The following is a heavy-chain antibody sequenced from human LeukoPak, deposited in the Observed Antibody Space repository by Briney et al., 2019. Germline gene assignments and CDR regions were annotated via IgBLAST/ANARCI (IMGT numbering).Heavy chain of an antibody. CDR3: ARGRRLVTVFDFDY. CDR2: INPSGGST. J-gene: IGHJ4*02. D-gene: IGHD1-14*01. CDR1: GYTFTRYY. Sequence: GASVKVSCKASGYTFTRYYMHWVRQAPGQGLEWMGIINPSGGSTSYAQKFQGRVTITRNTSISTAYMELSSLRSEDTAVYYCARGRRLVTVFDFDYWGQGTLVTVSS. V-gene: IGHV1-46*01.